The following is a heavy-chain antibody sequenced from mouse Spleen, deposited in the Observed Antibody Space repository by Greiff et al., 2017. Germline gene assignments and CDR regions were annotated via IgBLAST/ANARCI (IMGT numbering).Heavy chain of an antibody. CDR1: GYTFTSYW. J-gene: IGHJ2*01. V-gene: IGHV1-62-3*01. Sequence: QVQLKQPGAELVKPEASVKLSCKASGYTFTSYWMHWVKQRPGRGLEWIGRIDPNSGGTKYNEKFKSKATLTADKSSSTAYMHLSSLTSEDSAVYFCARQTYFDFWGQGTPLTVSS. CDR2: IDPNSGGT. CDR3: ARQTYFDF.